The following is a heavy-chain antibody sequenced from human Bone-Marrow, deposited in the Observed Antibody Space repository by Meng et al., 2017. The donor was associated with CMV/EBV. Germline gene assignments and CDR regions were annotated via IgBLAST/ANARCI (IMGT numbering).Heavy chain of an antibody. J-gene: IGHJ6*02. CDR3: ARGNYDPPRGYYYYYGMDV. Sequence: GGSLRLSCAASGFTFSSYSMNWVRQAPGKGLEWVPSISSTSSYIYYADSVKGRFTISRDNAKNSLYLQMNSLRAEDTAVYYCARGNYDPPRGYYYYYGMDVWGQGTTVTVSS. CDR2: ISSTSSYI. CDR1: GFTFSSYS. V-gene: IGHV3-21*01. D-gene: IGHD3-3*01.